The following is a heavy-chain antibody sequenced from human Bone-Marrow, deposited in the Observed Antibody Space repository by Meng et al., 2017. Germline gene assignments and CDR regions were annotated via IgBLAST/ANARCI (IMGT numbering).Heavy chain of an antibody. Sequence: EVQLGQSGAEGKKPGATVKISCKVSGYTFTDYYMRWVQQAPGKGLEWMGLVDPEDGETIYAEKFQGRVTITADTSTDTAYMELSSVTAADTAVYYCASLYGDSSVWYLDLWGRGTLVTVSS. CDR1: GYTFTDYY. CDR3: ASLYGDSSVWYLDL. J-gene: IGHJ2*01. CDR2: VDPEDGET. D-gene: IGHD4-17*01. V-gene: IGHV1-69-2*01.